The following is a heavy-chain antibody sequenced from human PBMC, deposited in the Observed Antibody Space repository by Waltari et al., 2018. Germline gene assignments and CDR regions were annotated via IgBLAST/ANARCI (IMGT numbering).Heavy chain of an antibody. D-gene: IGHD3-10*01. CDR1: GFTFSSFW. CDR3: ARVNSVDAFDI. Sequence: EVQLVESGGGLVQPGGYLRLSCATSGFTFSSFWLSWVRQAPGKGLEWVANIKQDGSEKYYVDSVKGRFTISRDNAKNSLYLQMNSLRAEDTAVYYCARVNSVDAFDIWGQGTMVTVSS. J-gene: IGHJ3*02. CDR2: IKQDGSEK. V-gene: IGHV3-7*01.